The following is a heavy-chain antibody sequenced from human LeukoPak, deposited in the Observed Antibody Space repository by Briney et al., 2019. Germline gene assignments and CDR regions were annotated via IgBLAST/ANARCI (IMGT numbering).Heavy chain of an antibody. CDR3: AKGYYHYVWGSYYFDY. Sequence: GGSLRLSCAASGFTFSSYSMNWVRQAPGKGLEWVSAISGSGGSTYYADSVKGRFTISRDNSRDTLYLQMNSLRAEDTAVYYCAKGYYHYVWGSYYFDYWGQGTLVTVSS. D-gene: IGHD3-16*01. CDR1: GFTFSSYS. V-gene: IGHV3-23*01. CDR2: ISGSGGST. J-gene: IGHJ4*02.